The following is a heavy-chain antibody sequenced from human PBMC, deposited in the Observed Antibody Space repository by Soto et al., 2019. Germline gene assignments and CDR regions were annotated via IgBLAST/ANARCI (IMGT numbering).Heavy chain of an antibody. V-gene: IGHV4-39*02. Sequence: QLQLQESGPGLVKPSETLSLTCTVSGGFITSSTYYWGWVRQPPGKGLEWIGSVYYSGSTYYNPSLKRRVTVAKDTANNHFSLRLSAVTAADAAVYYCASHLRCTSARCFGVRETFDMWGLGTKVTVSS. J-gene: IGHJ3*02. CDR3: ASHLRCTSARCFGVRETFDM. D-gene: IGHD3-10*02. CDR1: GGFITSSTYY. CDR2: VYYSGST.